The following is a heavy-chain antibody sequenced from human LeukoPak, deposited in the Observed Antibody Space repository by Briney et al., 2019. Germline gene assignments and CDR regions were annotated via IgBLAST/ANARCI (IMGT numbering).Heavy chain of an antibody. CDR2: ISSSSSYI. CDR1: GFTFSSYS. J-gene: IGHJ4*02. Sequence: PGGSLRLSCAASGFTFSSYSMNWVRQAPGKGLEWVSSISSSSSYIYYADSVKGRFTISRDNAKNSLYLQMNSLRAEDTAVYYCARGNSSGWSFDYWGQGTLVTVSS. D-gene: IGHD6-19*01. CDR3: ARGNSSGWSFDY. V-gene: IGHV3-21*01.